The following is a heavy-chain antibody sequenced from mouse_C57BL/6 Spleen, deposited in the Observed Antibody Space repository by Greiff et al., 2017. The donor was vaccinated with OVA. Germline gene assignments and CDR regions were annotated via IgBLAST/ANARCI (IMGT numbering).Heavy chain of an antibody. D-gene: IGHD4-1*01. Sequence: EVKLMESGGGLVKPGGSLKLSCAASGFTFSDYGMHWVRQAPEKGLEWVAYISSGSSTIYYADTVKGRFTISRDNAKNTLFLQMTSLRSEDTAMYYCARRDWAAWFAYWGQGTLVTVSA. CDR3: ARRDWAAWFAY. CDR1: GFTFSDYG. J-gene: IGHJ3*01. CDR2: ISSGSSTI. V-gene: IGHV5-17*01.